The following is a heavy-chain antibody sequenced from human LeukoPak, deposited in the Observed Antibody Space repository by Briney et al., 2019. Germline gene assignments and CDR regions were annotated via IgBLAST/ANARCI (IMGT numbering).Heavy chain of an antibody. Sequence: GSLRLSCAASGFTFNNYDMHWVRQPTGKGLEWVSAIGIAGDTYYPGSVKGRFSISRENAKNSLYLQMNSLRAGDSAVYYCARGVTMVRGVGEIYYFDSWSQGTLVTVSS. CDR1: GFTFNNYD. D-gene: IGHD3-10*01. CDR3: ARGVTMVRGVGEIYYFDS. J-gene: IGHJ4*02. CDR2: IGIAGDT. V-gene: IGHV3-13*01.